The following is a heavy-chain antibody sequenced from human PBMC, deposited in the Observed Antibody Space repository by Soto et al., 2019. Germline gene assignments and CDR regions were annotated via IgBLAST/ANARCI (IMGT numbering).Heavy chain of an antibody. CDR1: GFTFSSYA. V-gene: IGHV3-23*01. Sequence: EVQLLESGGGLVQPGGSLRLSCAASGFTFSSYAMSWVRQAPGKGLAWVSAISGSGGSTYYADSVKGRFTISRDNSKNTLYLQMNSLRAEDTAVYYCASLGYCSGGSCYVYYYYYMDVWGKGTTVTVSS. CDR3: ASLGYCSGGSCYVYYYYYMDV. D-gene: IGHD2-15*01. CDR2: ISGSGGST. J-gene: IGHJ6*03.